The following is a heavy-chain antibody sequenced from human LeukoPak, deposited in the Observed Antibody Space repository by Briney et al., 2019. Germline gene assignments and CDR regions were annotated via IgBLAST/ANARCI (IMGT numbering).Heavy chain of an antibody. CDR3: ARLQGSGSPPFDY. CDR2: IYYSGST. V-gene: IGHV4-39*01. Sequence: PSETLSLTCSVSGGXLSSRGYYWSWIRRPPGKGLEWYGSIYYSGSTYHNPSLKSRVTISVDTSQNQFSLNLRSVTAADTAVYYCARLQGSGSPPFDYWGQGTLVTVSS. CDR1: GGXLSSRGYY. D-gene: IGHD3-10*01. J-gene: IGHJ4*02.